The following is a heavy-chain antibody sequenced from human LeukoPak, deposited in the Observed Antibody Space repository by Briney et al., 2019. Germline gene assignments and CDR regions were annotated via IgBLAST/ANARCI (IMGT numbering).Heavy chain of an antibody. CDR1: GGTFSTYA. Sequence: AVKVTFKSSGGTFSTYAINWVRQPPGQGLEWMGGIFPISGTANYAQKFQGRVTFTTDESTNTAYMELSSLRSEDTAVYYCARGGTFYRRTLLNYFDYWGQGSLVTVSS. CDR3: ARGGTFYRRTLLNYFDY. V-gene: IGHV1-69*05. D-gene: IGHD1-14*01. CDR2: IFPISGTA. J-gene: IGHJ4*02.